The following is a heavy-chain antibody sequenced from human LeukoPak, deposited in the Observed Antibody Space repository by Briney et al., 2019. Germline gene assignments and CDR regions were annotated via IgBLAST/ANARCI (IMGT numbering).Heavy chain of an antibody. CDR1: GYTFTSYG. CDR3: ARVGDDIVVVPAATEDYYYYYGMDV. Sequence: GASVKVSCKASGYTFTSYGISWVRQAPGQGLEWMGWISAYNGNTNYAQKLQGRVTMTTDTSTSTAYMELRSLRSDDTAVYYCARVGDDIVVVPAATEDYYYYYGMDVWGKGTTVTVSS. J-gene: IGHJ6*04. CDR2: ISAYNGNT. V-gene: IGHV1-18*04. D-gene: IGHD2-2*01.